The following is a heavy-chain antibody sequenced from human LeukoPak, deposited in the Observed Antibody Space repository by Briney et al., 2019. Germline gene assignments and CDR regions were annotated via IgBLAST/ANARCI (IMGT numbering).Heavy chain of an antibody. CDR3: AKQREGSSWSPDY. Sequence: PSETLSLTCTVSGGSISSYYWSWIRQPPGKGLEWIGYIYYSGSTNYNPSLKSRVTISVDTSKNQFSLKLSSVTAADTAVYYCAKQREGSSWSPDYWGQGTLVTVSS. J-gene: IGHJ4*02. V-gene: IGHV4-59*01. CDR2: IYYSGST. D-gene: IGHD6-13*01. CDR1: GGSISSYY.